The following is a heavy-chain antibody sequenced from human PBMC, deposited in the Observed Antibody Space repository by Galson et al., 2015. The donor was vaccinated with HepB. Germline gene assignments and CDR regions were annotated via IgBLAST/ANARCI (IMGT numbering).Heavy chain of an antibody. V-gene: IGHV1-46*01. CDR1: GYTFTSYY. Sequence: SVKVSCKASGYTFTSYYMHWVRQAPGQGLEWMGIINPSGGSTNYAQKFQGRVTITADESTSTAYMELSSLRSKDTAVYYCARRMVRGVYNWFDPWGQGTLVTVSS. CDR2: INPSGGST. J-gene: IGHJ5*02. CDR3: ARRMVRGVYNWFDP. D-gene: IGHD3-10*01.